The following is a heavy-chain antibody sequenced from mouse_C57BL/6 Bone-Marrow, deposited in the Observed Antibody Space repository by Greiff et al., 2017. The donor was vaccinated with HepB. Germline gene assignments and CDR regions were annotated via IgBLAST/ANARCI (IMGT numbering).Heavy chain of an antibody. Sequence: EVKLQESGPELVKPGASVKISCKASGYSFTGYYMNWVKQSPEKSLEWIGEINPSTGGTNYNEKFKSKATLTVDKSSSTAYMQLSSLTSEDSAVYYCARSGWLLPDYWGQGTTLTVSS. J-gene: IGHJ2*01. CDR2: INPSTGGT. V-gene: IGHV1-42*01. D-gene: IGHD2-3*01. CDR1: GYSFTGYY. CDR3: ARSGWLLPDY.